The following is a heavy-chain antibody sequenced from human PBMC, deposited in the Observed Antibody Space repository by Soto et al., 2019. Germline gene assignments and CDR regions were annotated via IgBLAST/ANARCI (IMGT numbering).Heavy chain of an antibody. D-gene: IGHD3-10*01. J-gene: IGHJ6*02. CDR2: IYYSGST. CDR3: ARQGSRIDYYYYGMDA. V-gene: IGHV4-59*08. CDR1: GGSISSYY. Sequence: SETLSLTCTVSGGSISSYYWSWIRQPPGKGLEWIGYIYYSGSTNYNPSLKSRVTISVDTSKNQFSLKLSSVTAADTAVYYCARQGSRIDYYYYGMDAWGQGTTVTVSS.